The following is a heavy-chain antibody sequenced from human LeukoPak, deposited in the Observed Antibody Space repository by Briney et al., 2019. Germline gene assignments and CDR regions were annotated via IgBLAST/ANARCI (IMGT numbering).Heavy chain of an antibody. CDR3: AKGPLIEVAGTTWDY. D-gene: IGHD5-24*01. Sequence: GGSLRLSCAASGFTFSSYAMHWVRQAPGKGLEWVAVISYDGSNKYYADSVKGRFTTSRDNSKNTLYLQMNSLTAEDTAVYYCAKGPLIEVAGTTWDYWGQGTLVTVSS. V-gene: IGHV3-30-3*01. CDR2: ISYDGSNK. CDR1: GFTFSSYA. J-gene: IGHJ4*02.